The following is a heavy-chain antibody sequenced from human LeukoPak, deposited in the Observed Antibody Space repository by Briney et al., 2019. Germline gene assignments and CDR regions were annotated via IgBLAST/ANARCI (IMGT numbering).Heavy chain of an antibody. J-gene: IGHJ4*02. V-gene: IGHV1-8*03. CDR3: ARVEGPSIFGVVDY. CDR1: GYTFTSYD. CDR2: MNPNSGNT. D-gene: IGHD3-3*02. Sequence: ASVKVSCKASGYTFTSYDINWVRQATGRGLEWMGWMNPNSGNTGYAQKFQGRVTITRNTSISTAYMELSSLRSDDTAVYYCARVEGPSIFGVVDYWGQGTLVTVSS.